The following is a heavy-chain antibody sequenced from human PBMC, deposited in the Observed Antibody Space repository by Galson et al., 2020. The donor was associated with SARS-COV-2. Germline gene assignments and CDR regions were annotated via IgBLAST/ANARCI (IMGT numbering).Heavy chain of an antibody. J-gene: IGHJ4*02. CDR1: GLTVSNTW. CDR3: ARWTYSSFDC. V-gene: IGHV3-66*01. D-gene: IGHD5-18*01. Sequence: GGSLRLSCAASGLTVSNTWMSWVRQAPGKGLEWVSTIEIGDKTYYADSVEGRFTISRDNSKNTLYLQMNSLGADDTAVYYCARWTYSSFDCWGQGTRVTVSS. CDR2: IEIGDKT.